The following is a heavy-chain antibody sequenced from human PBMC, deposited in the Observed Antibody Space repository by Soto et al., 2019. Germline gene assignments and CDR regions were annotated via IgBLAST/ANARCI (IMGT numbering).Heavy chain of an antibody. Sequence: QVQLVQSGAEVKKPGSSVRVSCKASGGTFRSYAISWVRQAPGQGLEWMGGIIPIFGTANYAQKFQGRVTITADKSTSTAYMELSSLRSEHTAVYYCARDASLAAQTGAFDIWGKGTRVTVSS. CDR3: ARDASLAAQTGAFDI. CDR2: IIPIFGTA. V-gene: IGHV1-69*06. D-gene: IGHD6-6*01. CDR1: GGTFRSYA. J-gene: IGHJ3*02.